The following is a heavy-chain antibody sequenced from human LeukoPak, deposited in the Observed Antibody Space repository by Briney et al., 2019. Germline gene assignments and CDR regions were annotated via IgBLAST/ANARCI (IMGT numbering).Heavy chain of an antibody. V-gene: IGHV4-59*08. CDR3: AREYSSSSGRRAFDI. D-gene: IGHD6-6*01. J-gene: IGHJ3*02. Sequence: NPGGSLRLSCAASGFTFSTYCMSWVRQAPGKGLEWIGYIYYSGSTNYNPSLKSRLTISIDTSENQFSLKLSSVTAADTAVYYCAREYSSSSGRRAFDIWGQGTMVTVSS. CDR1: GFTFSTYC. CDR2: IYYSGST.